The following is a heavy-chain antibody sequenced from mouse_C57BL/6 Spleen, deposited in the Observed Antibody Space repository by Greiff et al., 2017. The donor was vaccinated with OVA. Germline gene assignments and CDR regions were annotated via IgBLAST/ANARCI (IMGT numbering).Heavy chain of an antibody. CDR2: IYPGSGST. CDR3: ARRDGYYGAMDY. V-gene: IGHV1-55*01. CDR1: GYTFTSYW. D-gene: IGHD2-3*01. J-gene: IGHJ4*01. Sequence: VQLQQPGAELVKPGASVKMSCKASGYTFTSYWITWVKQRPGQGLEWIGDIYPGSGSTNYNEKFKSKATLTVDTSSSTAYMQLSSLTSEDSAVYYCARRDGYYGAMDYWGQGTSVTVSS.